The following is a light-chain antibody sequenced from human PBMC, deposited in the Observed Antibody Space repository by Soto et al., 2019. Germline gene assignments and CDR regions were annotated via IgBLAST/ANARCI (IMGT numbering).Light chain of an antibody. V-gene: IGLV1-40*01. Sequence: HSVLTQPPSVSGSPWQRLTISYTGSSSNIGAGYDVHWYQQLPGTAPKLLIYGNSNRPSGVPDRFSGSKSGTSASLAITGLQAEDEADYYCQSSDSRLSAFYVFGTGNKVTVL. CDR3: QSSDSRLSAFYV. J-gene: IGLJ1*01. CDR1: SSNIGAGYD. CDR2: GNS.